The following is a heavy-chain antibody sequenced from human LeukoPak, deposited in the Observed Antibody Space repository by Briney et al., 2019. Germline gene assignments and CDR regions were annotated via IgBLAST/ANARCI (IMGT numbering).Heavy chain of an antibody. CDR3: VRDGEGAAISVNYWFDP. Sequence: ASVNVSCKASGFTLTSYDINWVRQASGQGLEWIGWMNPDNGNTGYAQKFQGRVTMTRDTSISTAYMELRGLRSEDTAVYYCVRDGEGAAISVNYWFDPWGQGTLVTVSS. CDR1: GFTLTSYD. J-gene: IGHJ5*02. V-gene: IGHV1-8*01. D-gene: IGHD2-2*02. CDR2: MNPDNGNT.